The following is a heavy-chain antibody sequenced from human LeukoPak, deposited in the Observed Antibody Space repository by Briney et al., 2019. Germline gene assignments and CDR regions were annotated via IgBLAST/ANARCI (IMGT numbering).Heavy chain of an antibody. Sequence: SETLSLTCTTSGDSTSSSTYYWGWIRQPPGRGLEWIGTINYSGSTYYSPSLKSRVTISIDASKTQFSLQLSSVTAADTAVYYCARVPTSDYFDYWGQGTLVTVSS. CDR3: ARVPTSDYFDY. CDR2: INYSGST. V-gene: IGHV4-39*07. CDR1: GDSTSSSTYY. J-gene: IGHJ4*02.